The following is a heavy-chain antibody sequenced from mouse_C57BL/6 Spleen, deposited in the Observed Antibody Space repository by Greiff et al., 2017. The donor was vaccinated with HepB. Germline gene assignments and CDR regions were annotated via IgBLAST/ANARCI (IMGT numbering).Heavy chain of an antibody. Sequence: EVHLVESGGGLVKPGGSLKLSCAASGFTFSSYAMSWVRQTPEKRLEWVATISDGGSYTYYPDNVKGRFTISRDNAKNNLYLQMSHLKSEDTAMYYCARSYSNSWYFDVWGTGTTVTVSS. CDR2: ISDGGSYT. CDR1: GFTFSSYA. D-gene: IGHD2-5*01. V-gene: IGHV5-4*01. CDR3: ARSYSNSWYFDV. J-gene: IGHJ1*03.